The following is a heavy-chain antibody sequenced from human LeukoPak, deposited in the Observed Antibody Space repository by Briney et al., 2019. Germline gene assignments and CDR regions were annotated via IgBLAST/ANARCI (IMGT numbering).Heavy chain of an antibody. Sequence: GGSLRLSCAASGFTFSSYSMNWVRQAPGKGLEWVSYITFSSSIIYYADSVKGRFTISRDNAKNSLFLQMNSLRAEDTAVYFCVRDRGGGNWLDYWGQGTLVTVSS. J-gene: IGHJ4*02. CDR2: ITFSSSII. CDR3: VRDRGGGNWLDY. V-gene: IGHV3-48*04. D-gene: IGHD1-20*01. CDR1: GFTFSSYS.